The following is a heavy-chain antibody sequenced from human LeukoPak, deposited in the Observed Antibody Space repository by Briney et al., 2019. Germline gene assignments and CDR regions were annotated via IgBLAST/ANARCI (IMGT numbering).Heavy chain of an antibody. CDR3: VRPGIVGATAFDY. J-gene: IGHJ4*02. CDR2: FYYTGST. D-gene: IGHD1-26*01. V-gene: IGHV4-39*01. Sequence: SETLSLTCTVSGGSISSSSFYWGWIRQPPGKGLEWIGSFYYTGSTYYNPSLKSRVTISVDTSKNQFSLRLSSVTAADTAFYYCVRPGIVGATAFDYWGQGTLVTVSS. CDR1: GGSISSSSFY.